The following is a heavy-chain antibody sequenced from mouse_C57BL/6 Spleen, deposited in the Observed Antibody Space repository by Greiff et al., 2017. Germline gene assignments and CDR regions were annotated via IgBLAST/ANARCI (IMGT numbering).Heavy chain of an antibody. D-gene: IGHD2-4*01. CDR3: ARRELDYDYGGRVYYAMDY. CDR2: INPNYGTT. J-gene: IGHJ4*01. V-gene: IGHV1-39*01. CDR1: GYSFTDYN. Sequence: EVQLQQSGPELVKPGASVKISCKASGYSFTDYNMNWVKQSNGKSLEWIGVINPNYGTTSYNQKFKGKATLTVDQSSSTAYMQLNSLTSEDSAVYYCARRELDYDYGGRVYYAMDYWGQGTSVTVSS.